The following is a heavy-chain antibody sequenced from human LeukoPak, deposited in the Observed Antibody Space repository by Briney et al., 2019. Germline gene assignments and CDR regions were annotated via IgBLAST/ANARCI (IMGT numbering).Heavy chain of an antibody. CDR1: GFTFSSYS. CDR2: ISSSSSYI. Sequence: GGSLRLSCAASGFTFSSYSMDWVRQAPGKGLEWVSSISSSSSYIYYADSVKGRFTISRDNAKNSLYLQMNSLRAEDTAVYYCARKRRDGGFGELLSLPFDYWGQGTLVTVSS. CDR3: ARKRRDGGFGELLSLPFDY. D-gene: IGHD3-10*01. J-gene: IGHJ4*02. V-gene: IGHV3-21*01.